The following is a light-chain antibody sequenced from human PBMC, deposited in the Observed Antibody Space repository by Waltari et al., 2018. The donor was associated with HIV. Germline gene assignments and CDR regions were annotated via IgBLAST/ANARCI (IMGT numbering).Light chain of an antibody. CDR3: QQYYRSPIT. V-gene: IGKV4-1*01. Sequence: DIVLTQSPDSLAVSLGERATIPCQSSRSVLYSSNNKNDLAWYQQKPGQPPKLLIYGASTRESGVPDRFSGSGSGTDFTLSISGLQAEDVAVYYCQQYYRSPITFGQGTRLEI. CDR2: GAS. J-gene: IGKJ5*01. CDR1: RSVLYSSNNKND.